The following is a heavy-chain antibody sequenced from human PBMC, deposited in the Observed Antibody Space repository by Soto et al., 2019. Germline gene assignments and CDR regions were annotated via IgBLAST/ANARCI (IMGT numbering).Heavy chain of an antibody. CDR2: IYYSGTT. CDR3: ARGRGITSTGTSWFDP. V-gene: IGHV4-39*01. D-gene: IGHD6-13*01. CDR1: GDSISSSTYY. J-gene: IGHJ5*02. Sequence: ASEILSLTCTVSGDSISSSTYYWGWIRQPPGKGLEWIGNIYYSGTTYDNPSLKSRATISVDTSKNQFSLKLSSVTAADTAVYYCARGRGITSTGTSWFDPWGQGALVTVSS.